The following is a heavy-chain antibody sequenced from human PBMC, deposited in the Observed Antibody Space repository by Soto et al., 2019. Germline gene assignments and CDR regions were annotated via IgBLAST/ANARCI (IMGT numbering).Heavy chain of an antibody. D-gene: IGHD4-17*01. V-gene: IGHV4-31*03. CDR1: GGSISSGGYY. CDR3: ARCKDYGDYGARDYYYYYGMDV. Sequence: SETLSLTCTVSGGSISSGGYYWSWIRQHPGKGLEWIGYIYYSGSTYYNPSLKSRVTISVDTSKNQFSLKLSSVTAADTAVYYCARCKDYGDYGARDYYYYYGMDVWGQGTTVTVSS. CDR2: IYYSGST. J-gene: IGHJ6*02.